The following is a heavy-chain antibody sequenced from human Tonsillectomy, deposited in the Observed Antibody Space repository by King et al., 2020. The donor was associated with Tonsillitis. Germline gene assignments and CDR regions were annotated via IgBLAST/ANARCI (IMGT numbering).Heavy chain of an antibody. V-gene: IGHV4-34*01. CDR1: GGSFSGYY. D-gene: IGHD1-26*01. CDR2: VNHSGSA. J-gene: IGHJ4*02. Sequence: VQLQQWGAGLLKPSETLSLTCAVYGGSFSGYYWSWIRQPPGKGLEWIGEVNHSGSANYNPSLKSRVTISVDTSKNQFSLKLSSVTAADTAVYYCARGAVGGRVFDSWGQGTLVTVSS. CDR3: ARGAVGGRVFDS.